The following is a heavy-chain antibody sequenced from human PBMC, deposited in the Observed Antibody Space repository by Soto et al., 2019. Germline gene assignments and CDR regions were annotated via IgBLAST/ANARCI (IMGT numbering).Heavy chain of an antibody. Sequence: QVQLVESGGGVVQPGRSLRLSCAASGFTFSSHAMHWVRQAPGKGLEWVAIISYDGSSQYYADSVKGRFTISRDNSKNTLYLQMSSLRAEDTALYYCAKDRGRYCSGGTCYLFDYWGQGTLVTVSS. CDR1: GFTFSSHA. D-gene: IGHD2-15*01. CDR3: AKDRGRYCSGGTCYLFDY. J-gene: IGHJ4*02. CDR2: ISYDGSSQ. V-gene: IGHV3-30*04.